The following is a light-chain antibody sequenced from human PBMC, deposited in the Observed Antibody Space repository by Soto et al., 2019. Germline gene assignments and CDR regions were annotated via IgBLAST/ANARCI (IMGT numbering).Light chain of an antibody. CDR3: QQSYSTPYT. CDR1: QSISSY. V-gene: IGKV1-39*01. J-gene: IGKJ2*01. CDR2: AAS. Sequence: DIQMTQSPSSLSASVGDRVTITCRASQSISSYWYQQKPGKAPKLLIYAASSLQSGVPSRFSGSGSGTDFTLTISSLQPEDFATYYCQQSYSTPYTFGQGTKLEIK.